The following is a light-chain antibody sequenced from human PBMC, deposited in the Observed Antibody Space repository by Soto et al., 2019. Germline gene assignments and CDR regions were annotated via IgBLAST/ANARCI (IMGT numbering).Light chain of an antibody. J-gene: IGKJ2*01. CDR2: AAS. V-gene: IGKV1-39*01. CDR1: QSISSY. CDR3: QQSYSTLYT. Sequence: DIPMTQSPSSLSASVGDRVTITCRASQSISSYLNWYQQKPGKAPKLLIYAASSLQSGGPSRFSGSGSGTDFTLTISSLQPEDFATYYCQQSYSTLYTFGQGTKLEIK.